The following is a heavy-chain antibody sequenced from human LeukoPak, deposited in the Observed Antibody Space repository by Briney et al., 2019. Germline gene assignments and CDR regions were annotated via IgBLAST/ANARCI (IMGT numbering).Heavy chain of an antibody. V-gene: IGHV1-69*13. J-gene: IGHJ6*02. Sequence: GASVKVSCKASGGTFSSYAISWVRQAPGQGLEWMGGIIPIFGTANYAQKFQGRVTITADESTSTAYMELSSLRSEDTAVYYCARDPLLGYRHTDIVVVPAATGEYYYYGMDVWGQGTTVTVSS. D-gene: IGHD2-2*01. CDR1: GGTFSSYA. CDR3: ARDPLLGYRHTDIVVVPAATGEYYYYGMDV. CDR2: IIPIFGTA.